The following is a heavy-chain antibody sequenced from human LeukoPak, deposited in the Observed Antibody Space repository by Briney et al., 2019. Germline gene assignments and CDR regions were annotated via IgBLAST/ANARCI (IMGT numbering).Heavy chain of an antibody. V-gene: IGHV1-18*01. D-gene: IGHD3-9*01. CDR3: AREHNILTGSALFDY. CDR1: GYTFTSYG. J-gene: IGHJ4*02. CDR2: ISAYNGNT. Sequence: ASVKVSCKASGYTFTSYGISWVRQAPGQGLEWMGWISAYNGNTNYAQKLQGRVTMTTDTSTSTAYMELRSLRSDDTAVYYCAREHNILTGSALFDYWGKGTLSPSPQ.